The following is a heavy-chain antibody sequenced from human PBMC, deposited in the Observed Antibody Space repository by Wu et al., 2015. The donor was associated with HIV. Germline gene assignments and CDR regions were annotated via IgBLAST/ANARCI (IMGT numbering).Heavy chain of an antibody. Sequence: QAQLLQFGAEVKKPGSSVKVTCKASGDGFTSYAVSWVRQAPGQGLEWMGRSIPRFGTANYAEKFVGRVTISADESITGYMELSGLTYEDTAIYFCARDGTFYYDAGGYSFDLWGQGDNGHRLF. CDR3: ARDGTFYYDAGGYSFDL. CDR2: SIPRFGTA. D-gene: IGHD3-22*01. J-gene: IGHJ3*01. V-gene: IGHV1-69*15. CDR1: GDGFTSYA.